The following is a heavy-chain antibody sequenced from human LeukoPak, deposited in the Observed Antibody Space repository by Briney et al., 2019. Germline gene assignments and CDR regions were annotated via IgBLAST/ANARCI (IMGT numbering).Heavy chain of an antibody. CDR1: GGSVSSGSYY. J-gene: IGHJ4*02. CDR3: AKYDYYDSSGYFYAGD. Sequence: PSETLSLTCTVSGGSVSSGSYYWSWIRQPPGKGLEWIGYIYYSGSTNYNPSLKSRVTISVDTSKNRFSLKLSSVTAADTAVYYCAKYDYYDSSGYFYAGDWGQGTLVTVSS. CDR2: IYYSGST. V-gene: IGHV4-61*01. D-gene: IGHD3-22*01.